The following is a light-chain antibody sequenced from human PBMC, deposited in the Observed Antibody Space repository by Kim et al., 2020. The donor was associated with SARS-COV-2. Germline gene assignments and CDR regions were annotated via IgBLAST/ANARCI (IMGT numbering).Light chain of an antibody. CDR1: QSVSNNY. CDR2: GAS. V-gene: IGKV3-20*01. Sequence: PGERATLSCRASQSVSNNYIAWYQQKPGQAPRLLIYGASSRATGIPDRFSGSGSGTDFALTISRLESEDFAVYYCQQYGSSPPYTFGQGTRLEIK. CDR3: QQYGSSPPYT. J-gene: IGKJ5*01.